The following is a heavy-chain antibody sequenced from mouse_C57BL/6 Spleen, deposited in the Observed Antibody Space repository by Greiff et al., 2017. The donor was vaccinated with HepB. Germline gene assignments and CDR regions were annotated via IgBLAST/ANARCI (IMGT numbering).Heavy chain of an antibody. CDR2: IYPGDGDT. D-gene: IGHD2-1*01. CDR1: GYAFSSYW. Sequence: QVQLQQSGAELVKPGASVKISCKASGYAFSSYWMNWVKQRPGKGLEWIGQIYPGDGDTNYNGKFKGKATLTADKSSSTAYMQLSSLTSEDSAVYFCARPLCCGNYAWFAYWGQGTLVTVSA. CDR3: ARPLCCGNYAWFAY. J-gene: IGHJ3*01. V-gene: IGHV1-80*01.